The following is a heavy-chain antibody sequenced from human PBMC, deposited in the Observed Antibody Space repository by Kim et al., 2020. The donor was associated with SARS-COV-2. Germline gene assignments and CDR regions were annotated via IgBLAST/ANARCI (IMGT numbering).Heavy chain of an antibody. CDR1: GGSISSGGYY. D-gene: IGHD3-22*01. J-gene: IGHJ4*02. V-gene: IGHV4-31*03. CDR3: ARAPITMIVVVTAFDY. Sequence: SETLSLTCTVSGGSISSGGYYWSWIRQHPGKGLEWIGYIYYSGSTYYNPSLKSRVTISEDTSKNQFSLKLSSVTAADTAVYYCARAPITMIVVVTAFDYWGQGTLVTVSS. CDR2: IYYSGST.